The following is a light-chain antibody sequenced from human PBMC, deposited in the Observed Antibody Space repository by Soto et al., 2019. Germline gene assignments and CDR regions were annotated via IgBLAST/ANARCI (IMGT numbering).Light chain of an antibody. CDR1: SSDVGGYNY. CDR2: DVS. J-gene: IGLJ1*01. V-gene: IGLV2-14*01. Sequence: LTHPAPLSGSPGQSITIPCSGTSSDVGGYNYVSWYQQHPGKAPKFMIYDVSNRPSGVSNRFSGSKSGNTASLTISGLQAEDEADYYCCSYTTSNTRQIVFGTGTKVTVL. CDR3: CSYTTSNTRQIV.